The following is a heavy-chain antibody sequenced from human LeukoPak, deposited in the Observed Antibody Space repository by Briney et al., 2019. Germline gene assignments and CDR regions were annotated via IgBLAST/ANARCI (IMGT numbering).Heavy chain of an antibody. CDR3: ARVGATMVVTSPLYYYYGMDV. J-gene: IGHJ6*02. CDR1: GGSISSYY. CDR2: IYYSGST. Sequence: SETLSLTCTVSGGSISSYYWSWIRQPPGKGLEWIGYIYYSGSTNYNPFLKSRVTISVDTSKNQFSLKLSSVTAADTAVYYCARVGATMVVTSPLYYYYGMDVWGQGTTVTVSS. D-gene: IGHD4-23*01. V-gene: IGHV4-59*01.